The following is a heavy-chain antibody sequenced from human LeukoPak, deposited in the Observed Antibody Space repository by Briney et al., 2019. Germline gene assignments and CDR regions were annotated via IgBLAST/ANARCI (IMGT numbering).Heavy chain of an antibody. Sequence: GGSLRLSCAASGFTFSSYAMSWVRQAPGKGLEWVSGISGSGGRIYYADSVKGRFTISRDNSKNTLYLQMNSLRAEDTAVYYCAKGHQDYYDSSGYFFFDYWGQGTLVTVSS. V-gene: IGHV3-23*01. D-gene: IGHD3-22*01. CDR1: GFTFSSYA. J-gene: IGHJ4*02. CDR3: AKGHQDYYDSSGYFFFDY. CDR2: ISGSGGRI.